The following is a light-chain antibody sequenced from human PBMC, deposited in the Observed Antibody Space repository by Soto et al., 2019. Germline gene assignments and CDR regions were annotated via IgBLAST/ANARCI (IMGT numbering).Light chain of an antibody. CDR1: QDIDTF. CDR3: QQYHSYPIT. V-gene: IGKV1-8*01. CDR2: GAS. J-gene: IGKJ5*01. Sequence: SAYIGDTVTISCRASQDIDTFLAWYQQKPGKAPKVLINGASALEGGVPSRFRGSGSRTDFTLTITYLQSEDFATYYCQQYHSYPITFGQGTRLE.